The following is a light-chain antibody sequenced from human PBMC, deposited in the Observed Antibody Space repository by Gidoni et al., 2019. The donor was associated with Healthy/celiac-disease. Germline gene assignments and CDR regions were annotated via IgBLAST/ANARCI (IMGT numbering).Light chain of an antibody. CDR3: QQSYSTPWT. J-gene: IGKJ1*01. CDR1: QSISSY. V-gene: IGKV1-39*01. CDR2: AAS. Sequence: DIQMTQSPTSLSASVGDRVPITCRASQSISSYLNWYQQKPGKAPKHLIYAASSLQRGVPSRFSSSGSGTDFTLTIRSLQPEDFATYYCQQSYSTPWTFGQGTKLEIK.